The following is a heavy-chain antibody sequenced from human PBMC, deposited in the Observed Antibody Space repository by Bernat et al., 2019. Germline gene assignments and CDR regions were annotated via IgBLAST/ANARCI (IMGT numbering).Heavy chain of an antibody. J-gene: IGHJ6*02. CDR1: GFTFSSYG. V-gene: IGHV3-30*18. Sequence: QVQLVESGGGVVQPGRSLRLSCAASGFTFSSYGIHWVRQAPGKGLEWVAVISYDGSNKYYADSVKGRFTISRDNSKNTLYLQMNSLRAEDTAVYYCAKGEGSWYYYYYGMDVWGQGTTVTVSS. CDR3: AKGEGSWYYYYYGMDV. CDR2: ISYDGSNK. D-gene: IGHD6-13*01.